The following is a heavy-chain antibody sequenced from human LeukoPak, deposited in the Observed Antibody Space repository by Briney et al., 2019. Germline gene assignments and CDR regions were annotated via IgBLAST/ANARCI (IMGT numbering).Heavy chain of an antibody. CDR3: ARGGIAARRGFDY. CDR1: GGSISSGSYY. D-gene: IGHD6-6*01. Sequence: PSQTLSLTCTVSGGSISSGSYYWSWIRQPAGKGLEWIGRIYTSGSTNYNPSLKSRVTISVDTSKNQLSLKLSSVTAADTAVYYCARGGIAARRGFDYWGQGTLVTVSS. V-gene: IGHV4-61*02. CDR2: IYTSGST. J-gene: IGHJ4*02.